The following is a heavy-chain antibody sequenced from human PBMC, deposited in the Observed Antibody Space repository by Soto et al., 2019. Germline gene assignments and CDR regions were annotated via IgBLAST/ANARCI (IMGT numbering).Heavy chain of an antibody. CDR3: ARGMAAAYYYYGMDV. CDR1: GFTFSSYA. D-gene: IGHD6-13*01. V-gene: IGHV3-30-3*01. J-gene: IGHJ6*02. Sequence: GGSLRLSCAASGFTFSSYAMHWVRQAPGKGLERVAVISYDGSNKYYADTVKGRFTISRDNSKNTLYLQMNSLRVEDTAVYYCARGMAAAYYYYGMDVWGQGT. CDR2: ISYDGSNK.